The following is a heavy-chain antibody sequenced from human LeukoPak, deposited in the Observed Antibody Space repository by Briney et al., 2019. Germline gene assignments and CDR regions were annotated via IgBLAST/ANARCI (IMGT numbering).Heavy chain of an antibody. CDR3: AKDQAPVYSSGMDY. CDR1: GFTFSSYA. V-gene: IGHV3-30*18. D-gene: IGHD6-19*01. J-gene: IGHJ4*02. CDR2: ISYDGSNR. Sequence: GGSLRLSCAASGFTFSSYAMHWVRQAPGKGLEWVAVISYDGSNRYYADSVKGRFAISRDNSKNTLYLQMNSLRAEDTAVYYCAKDQAPVYSSGMDYWGQGTLVTVSS.